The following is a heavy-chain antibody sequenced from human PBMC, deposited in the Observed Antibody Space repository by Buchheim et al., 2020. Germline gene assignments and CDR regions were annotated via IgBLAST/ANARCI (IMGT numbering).Heavy chain of an antibody. CDR2: ISYDGSNK. CDR1: GFTFSSYA. CDR3: ARGDCSSTSCSYYYYGMDV. D-gene: IGHD2-2*01. Sequence: QVQLVESGGGVVQPGRSLRLFCAASGFTFSSYAMHWVRQAPGKGLEWVAVISYDGSNKYYADSVKGRFTISRDNSKNTLYLQMNSLRAEDTAVYYCARGDCSSTSCSYYYYGMDVWGQGTT. V-gene: IGHV3-30*04. J-gene: IGHJ6*02.